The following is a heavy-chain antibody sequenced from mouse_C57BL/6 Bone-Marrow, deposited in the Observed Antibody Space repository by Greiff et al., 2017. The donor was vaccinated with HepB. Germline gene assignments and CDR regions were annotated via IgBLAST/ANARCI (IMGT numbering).Heavy chain of an antibody. Sequence: VQLKQPGAELVRPGTSVKLSCKASGYTFTSYWMHWVKQRPGQGLEWIGVIDPSDSYTNYNQKFKGKATLTVDTSSSTAYMQLSSLTSEDSAVYYCARGGGLYAMDYWGQGTSVTVSS. CDR3: ARGGGLYAMDY. J-gene: IGHJ4*01. V-gene: IGHV1-59*01. CDR2: IDPSDSYT. CDR1: GYTFTSYW.